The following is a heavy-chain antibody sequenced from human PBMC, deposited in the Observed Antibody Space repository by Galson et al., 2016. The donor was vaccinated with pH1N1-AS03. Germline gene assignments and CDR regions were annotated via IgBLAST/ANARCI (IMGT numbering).Heavy chain of an antibody. CDR1: GYSFPTYS. D-gene: IGHD4-17*01. Sequence: SVKVSCKASGYSFPTYSFNWVRRAPGQGLEWLGWISAYSGDTHYARKFQGRVTLTTDTSTSTAYMELRSLTSDDTAVYYCARAHYNADYVPDFWGQGTLGTVSS. V-gene: IGHV1-18*04. CDR2: ISAYSGDT. CDR3: ARAHYNADYVPDF. J-gene: IGHJ4*02.